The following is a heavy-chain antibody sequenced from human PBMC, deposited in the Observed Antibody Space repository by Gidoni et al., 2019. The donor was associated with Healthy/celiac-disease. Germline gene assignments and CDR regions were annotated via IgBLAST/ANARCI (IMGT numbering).Heavy chain of an antibody. V-gene: IGHV4-31*03. CDR3: ARASSWGVVIVDH. Sequence: QVQLQESGPGLVKPSQTLSLTCTVSGGSFSSGNYYGGWIRQHPGKGLELIGYIYYSGSTYYNPSLKSRVTISLDTAKNQFSLRLTSGTAADTAVYYCARASSWGVVIVDHWGQGTLVTVSS. CDR1: GGSFSSGNYY. CDR2: IYYSGST. J-gene: IGHJ4*02. D-gene: IGHD3-22*01.